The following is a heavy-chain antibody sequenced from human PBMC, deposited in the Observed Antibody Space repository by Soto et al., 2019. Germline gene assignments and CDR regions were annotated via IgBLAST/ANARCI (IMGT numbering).Heavy chain of an antibody. J-gene: IGHJ6*02. CDR2: ISSSSSYI. Sequence: GGSLRLSCTASGFTFSIHSRNWGRQAPGKGLEWVSSISSSSSYIYYADSVKGRFTISRDNAKNSLYLQMNSLRAEDTAVYYCASFGAAAISGGYYYYGMDVWGQGTTVTVSS. CDR3: ASFGAAAISGGYYYYGMDV. V-gene: IGHV3-21*01. D-gene: IGHD2-2*02. CDR1: GFTFSIHS.